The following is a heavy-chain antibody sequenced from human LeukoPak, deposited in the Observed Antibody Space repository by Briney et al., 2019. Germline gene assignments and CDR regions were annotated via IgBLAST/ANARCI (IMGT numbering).Heavy chain of an antibody. CDR2: TYYRSKWYN. J-gene: IGHJ5*02. Sequence: SQTLSLTFSSAGDSVSSNSNAWNWIRQSPSRGLEWLGRTYYRSKWYNEYAVSVKSRITINPDTSKNQFSLQLNSVTPEDTAVYYCAGGNYWFHLWPQGTLVTVSS. V-gene: IGHV6-1*01. D-gene: IGHD2/OR15-2a*01. CDR1: GDSVSSNSNA. CDR3: AGGNYWFHL.